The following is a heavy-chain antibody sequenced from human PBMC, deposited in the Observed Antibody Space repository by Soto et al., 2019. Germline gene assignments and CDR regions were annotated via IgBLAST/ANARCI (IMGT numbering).Heavy chain of an antibody. V-gene: IGHV4-39*01. CDR1: DDSIKSSSYY. J-gene: IGHJ3*02. D-gene: IGHD2-21*02. CDR3: ARHGRVVTLFGGVADGFQI. CDR2: RDSREST. Sequence: QLQLQESGPGLVKPSETLSLSCIVSDDSIKSSSYYWGWIRQSPGKGLEWIGSRDSRESTYYRPSLRDRVTMSVDTSKKKLSLNLYSVTAADSGLYFCARHGRVVTLFGGVADGFQIWGQGTAVIVSS.